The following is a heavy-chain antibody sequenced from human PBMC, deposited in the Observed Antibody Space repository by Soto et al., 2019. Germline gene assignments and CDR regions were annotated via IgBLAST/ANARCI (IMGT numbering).Heavy chain of an antibody. CDR1: GFTFSTSG. D-gene: IGHD6-13*01. J-gene: IGHJ5*02. Sequence: QVQMVESGGGVVQPGTSLRLSCATSGFTFSTSGMHWVRQAPGKGLEWVAMISHDGSVTYYTDSVQGRFTISRDTPKNPLYLQMIILRDENTAIYYCAKDWGSSGWYNWFDPSGQGTRVNVS. CDR3: AKDWGSSGWYNWFDP. CDR2: ISHDGSVT. V-gene: IGHV3-30*18.